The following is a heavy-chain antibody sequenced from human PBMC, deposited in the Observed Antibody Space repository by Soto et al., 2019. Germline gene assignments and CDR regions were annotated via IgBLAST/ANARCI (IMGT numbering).Heavy chain of an antibody. CDR2: IIPILGIA. V-gene: IGHV1-69*02. J-gene: IGHJ4*02. D-gene: IGHD4-17*01. CDR3: AWLQGYYGRPPPGY. Sequence: QVQLVQSGAEVKKPGSSVKVSCKASGGTFSSYTISWVRQAPGQGLEWMGRIIPILGIANYAQKFQGRVTITADKSTSTSYMELSSLRSEATSVYYCAWLQGYYGRPPPGYWGQGTLVTVAS. CDR1: GGTFSSYT.